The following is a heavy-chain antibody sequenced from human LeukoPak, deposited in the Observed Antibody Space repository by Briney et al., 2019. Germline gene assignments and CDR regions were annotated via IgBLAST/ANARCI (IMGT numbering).Heavy chain of an antibody. J-gene: IGHJ4*02. CDR2: INENGGET. CDR1: GFTFSKYA. V-gene: IGHV3-23*01. CDR3: AKSYYYDSSGQYYFDH. D-gene: IGHD3-22*01. Sequence: GGSLRLSCEASGFTFSKYAMSWVRQTSGKGLEWVSGINENGGETHYADSVKGRFTISRDNSKNTVFLQMSSLRAEDTAVYYCAKSYYYDSSGQYYFDHWGQGTLVTVSS.